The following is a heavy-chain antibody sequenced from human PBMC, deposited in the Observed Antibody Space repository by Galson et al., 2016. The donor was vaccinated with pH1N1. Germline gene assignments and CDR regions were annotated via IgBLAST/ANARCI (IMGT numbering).Heavy chain of an antibody. J-gene: IGHJ4*02. CDR3: ARDGWGSLDY. CDR1: GFTFSNHW. D-gene: IGHD3-10*01. Sequence: SLRLSCAASGFTFSNHWMHWVRQAPGKGLLWVSRINRDGGDTSYADSVKGRFTMFRDSAKNTLSLQMNSLRVDDTAVYYCARDGWGSLDYWGQGTLVTVSS. V-gene: IGHV3-74*01. CDR2: INRDGGDT.